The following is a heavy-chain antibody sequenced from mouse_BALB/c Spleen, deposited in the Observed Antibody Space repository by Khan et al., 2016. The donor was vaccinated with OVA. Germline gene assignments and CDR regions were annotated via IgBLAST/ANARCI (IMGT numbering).Heavy chain of an antibody. CDR3: ARRNYFGYTFAY. CDR2: ISPGSGDT. J-gene: IGHJ3*01. CDR1: GYTFTDYY. V-gene: IGHV1-77*01. Sequence: QVQLKESGAELARPGASVKLSCKASGYTFTDYYINWVKQRTGQGLEWIGEISPGSGDTYYNEKFKGKATLTAEKSSSTVYMQLSSLTAEASAVYFWARRNYFGYTFAYWGQGTLVTVSA. D-gene: IGHD1-2*01.